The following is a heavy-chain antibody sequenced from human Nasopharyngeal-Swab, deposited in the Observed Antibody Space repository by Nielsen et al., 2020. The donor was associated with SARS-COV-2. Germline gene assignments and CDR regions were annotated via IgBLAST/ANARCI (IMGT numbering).Heavy chain of an antibody. CDR2: IYYSGST. V-gene: IGHV4-39*07. CDR1: GGSISSSRYY. D-gene: IGHD3-3*01. J-gene: IGHJ6*03. Sequence: SETLSLPCTVSGGSISSSRYYWGWTRQPPGKGLEWIGSIYYSGSTNYNPSLNSRVTISVDTSKNQFSLKLSSVTAADTAVYYCAGEEWLGAGYYYMDVWGKGTTVTVSS. CDR3: AGEEWLGAGYYYMDV.